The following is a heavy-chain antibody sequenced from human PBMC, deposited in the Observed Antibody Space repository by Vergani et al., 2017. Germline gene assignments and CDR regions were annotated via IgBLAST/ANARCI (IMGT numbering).Heavy chain of an antibody. V-gene: IGHV5-51*01. D-gene: IGHD4-17*01. Sequence: EVPLVQSGAEVKKPGASLKISCNTSGYDFTSYWIGWVRQMPGKGPEWMGTIFPGDSDTSYSPSFQGQVTISADRSINTAYLQWTNLRASDTAMYYCARLSGDYNFRVHFWGQGTLVTVSS. J-gene: IGHJ4*02. CDR2: IFPGDSDT. CDR3: ARLSGDYNFRVHF. CDR1: GYDFTSYW.